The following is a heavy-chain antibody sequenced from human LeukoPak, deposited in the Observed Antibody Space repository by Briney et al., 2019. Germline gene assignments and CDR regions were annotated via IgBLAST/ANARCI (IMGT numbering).Heavy chain of an antibody. J-gene: IGHJ6*02. CDR1: GFTVSSNY. D-gene: IGHD5-18*01. V-gene: IGHV3-53*01. Sequence: GGSLRLSCAASGFTVSSNYMSWVRQAPGKGLEWVSVIYSGGSTYYADSVKGRFTISRDNSKNTLYLQMNSLRAEDTAVYYCARDPNYSYGPFYYYYYGMDVWGQGTTVTVSS. CDR2: IYSGGST. CDR3: ARDPNYSYGPFYYYYYGMDV.